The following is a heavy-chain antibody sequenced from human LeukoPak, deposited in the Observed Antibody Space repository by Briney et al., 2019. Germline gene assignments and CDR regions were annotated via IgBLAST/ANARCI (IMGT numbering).Heavy chain of an antibody. Sequence: PGGSLRLSCAASGFTFSSYAMHWVRQAPGQGLEYVSAISSNGGSTYYANSVKGRFTISRDNSKNTLYLQMGSLRAEDMAVYYCARDQGSGWYPFDYWGQGTLVTVSS. CDR1: GFTFSSYA. CDR2: ISSNGGST. D-gene: IGHD6-19*01. CDR3: ARDQGSGWYPFDY. J-gene: IGHJ4*02. V-gene: IGHV3-64*01.